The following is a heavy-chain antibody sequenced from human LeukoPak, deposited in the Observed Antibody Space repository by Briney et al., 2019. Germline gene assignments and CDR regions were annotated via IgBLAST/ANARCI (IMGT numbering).Heavy chain of an antibody. CDR3: ARDVASSSWYLSDY. J-gene: IGHJ4*02. CDR2: ISYDGSNK. Sequence: PGGSLRLSCAASGFTFSGYAMHWVRQAPGKGLEWVAVISYDGSNKYYADSVKGRFTISRDNSKNTLYLQMNSLRPEDTAVYYCARDVASSSWYLSDYWGQGTLVTVSS. CDR1: GFTFSGYA. V-gene: IGHV3-30-3*01. D-gene: IGHD6-13*01.